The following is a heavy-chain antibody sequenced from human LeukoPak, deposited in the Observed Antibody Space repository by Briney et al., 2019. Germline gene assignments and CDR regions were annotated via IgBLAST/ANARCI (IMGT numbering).Heavy chain of an antibody. D-gene: IGHD2-2*01. J-gene: IGHJ5*02. Sequence: SETLSLTCTLSGGSISIYYWSWIRPPAGGGLEWMGRIYTSGSTNYNPSLKSRVTMSVDTSKNQFSLKLSSVTAADTAVYYCARDWDIVVVPAAGGFDPWGQGTLVTVSS. V-gene: IGHV4-4*07. CDR3: ARDWDIVVVPAAGGFDP. CDR1: GGSISIYY. CDR2: IYTSGST.